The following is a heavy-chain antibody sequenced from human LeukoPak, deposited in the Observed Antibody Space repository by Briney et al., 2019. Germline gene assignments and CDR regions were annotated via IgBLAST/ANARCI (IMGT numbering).Heavy chain of an antibody. J-gene: IGHJ4*02. CDR3: ARGITMVREFDY. Sequence: GGSLRLSCAASGFTFSSYAMHWVRQAPGKGLEYVSAISSNGGSTYYANSAKGRFTISRDNSKNTLYLQMGSLRAEDMAVYYCARGITMVREFDYWGQGTLVTVSS. D-gene: IGHD3-10*01. CDR1: GFTFSSYA. CDR2: ISSNGGST. V-gene: IGHV3-64*01.